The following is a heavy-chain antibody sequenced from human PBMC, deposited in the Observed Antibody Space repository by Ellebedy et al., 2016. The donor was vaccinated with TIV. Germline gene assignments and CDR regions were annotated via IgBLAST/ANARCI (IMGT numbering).Heavy chain of an antibody. CDR3: AMGLWFCRGGMDV. J-gene: IGHJ6*02. CDR2: FDPEDGET. D-gene: IGHD3-10*01. CDR1: GYTLTELS. Sequence: ASVKVSXXVSGYTLTELSMHWVRQAPGKGLEWMGGFDPEDGETIYAQKFQGRVTMTEDTSTDTAYMELSSLRSEDTAVYYCAMGLWFCRGGMDVWGQGTTVTVSS. V-gene: IGHV1-24*01.